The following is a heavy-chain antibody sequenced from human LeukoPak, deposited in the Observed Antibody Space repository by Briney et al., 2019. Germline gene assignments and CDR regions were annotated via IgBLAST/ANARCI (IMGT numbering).Heavy chain of an antibody. D-gene: IGHD2-2*01. V-gene: IGHV5-51*01. CDR3: ARGASYCSSTSCYPDY. CDR2: IYPGDSDT. CDR1: GYSFTSYW. Sequence: GESLKISCKGSGYSFTSYWIGWVRQMPGKGLEWMGIIYPGDSDTRYSPSFQGHVTISADKSISTAYLQWSSLKASDTAMYYCARGASYCSSTSCYPDYWGQGTLVTVSS. J-gene: IGHJ4*02.